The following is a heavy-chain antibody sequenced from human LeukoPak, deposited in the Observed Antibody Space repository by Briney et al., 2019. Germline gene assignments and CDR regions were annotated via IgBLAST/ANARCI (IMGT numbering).Heavy chain of an antibody. V-gene: IGHV1-18*01. CDR2: INTYNGNT. CDR1: GYTFTSHG. CDR3: ARGTVTTPPYYYGLDV. J-gene: IGHJ6*02. Sequence: ASVTVSCKASGYTFTSHGITWVRQAPGQGLEWMGRINTYNGNTDYAQNFQGRVTMTTQASTTTAYRDLRSLRSDDTAVYYCARGTVTTPPYYYGLDVWGQGTTLTVS. D-gene: IGHD4-17*01.